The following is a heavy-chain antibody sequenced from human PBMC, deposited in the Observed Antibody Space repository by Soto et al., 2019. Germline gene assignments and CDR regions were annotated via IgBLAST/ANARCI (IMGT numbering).Heavy chain of an antibody. Sequence: SETLSLTCTVSGGSISSGGYYWSWIRQHPGKGLEWIGYIYYSGSTYYNPSLKSRVTISVDTSKNQFSLKLSSVTAADTAVYYCARNAYYYDSSGYSYYFDYWGQGTLVSVSS. J-gene: IGHJ4*02. CDR1: GGSISSGGYY. CDR2: IYYSGST. CDR3: ARNAYYYDSSGYSYYFDY. V-gene: IGHV4-31*03. D-gene: IGHD3-22*01.